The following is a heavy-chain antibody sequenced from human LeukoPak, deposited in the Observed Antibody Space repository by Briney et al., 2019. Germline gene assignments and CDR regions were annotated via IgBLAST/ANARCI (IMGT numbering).Heavy chain of an antibody. V-gene: IGHV1-8*02. CDR2: MNPNSGNT. J-gene: IGHJ4*02. CDR1: GYTFTSYD. CDR3: ARTHYDFWSGYSTDY. Sequence: ASVKVSCKASGYTFTSYDINWVRQATGQGLEWMGWMNPNSGNTGYAQKFQGRVTMTRDTSISTAYMELSRLRSDDTAVYYCARTHYDFWSGYSTDYWGQGTLVTVSS. D-gene: IGHD3-3*01.